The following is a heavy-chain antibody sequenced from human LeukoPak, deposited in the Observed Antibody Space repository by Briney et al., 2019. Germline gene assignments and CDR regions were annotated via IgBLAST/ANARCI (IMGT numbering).Heavy chain of an antibody. V-gene: IGHV4-59*01. CDR1: GGSISSYY. CDR2: IYYSGST. CDR3: ARGDYRLFDY. Sequence: SETLSLTCTVSGGSISSYYWSWIRQPPGKGLEWIGYIYYSGSTNHNPSLKSRVTISVDTSKNQFSLKLSSVTAADTAVYYCARGDYRLFDYWGQGTLVTVSS. J-gene: IGHJ4*02. D-gene: IGHD4-17*01.